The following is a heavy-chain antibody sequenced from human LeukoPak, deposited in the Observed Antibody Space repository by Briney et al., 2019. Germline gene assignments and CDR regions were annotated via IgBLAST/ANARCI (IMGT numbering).Heavy chain of an antibody. CDR2: INAGNGNT. CDR1: GYTFTSYA. V-gene: IGHV1-3*01. J-gene: IGHJ5*02. D-gene: IGHD3-22*01. Sequence: GASVKVSCKASGYTFTSYAMHWVRQAPGQRLEWMGWINAGNGNTKYSQKFQGRVTITRDTSASTAYMELSSLRSEDTAVYYCARDTYYYDSSGYYYQGNWFDPWGQGTLVTVFS. CDR3: ARDTYYYDSSGYYYQGNWFDP.